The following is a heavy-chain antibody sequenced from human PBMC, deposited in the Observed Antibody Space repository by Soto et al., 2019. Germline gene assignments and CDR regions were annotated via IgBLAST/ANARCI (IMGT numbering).Heavy chain of an antibody. CDR2: MYHSGST. J-gene: IGHJ6*02. Sequence: SETLSLTCAVSGGSISSGGYSWSWIRQPPGKGLEWIGYMYHSGSTYYNPSLKSRVTISVDRSKNQFSLKLSSVTAADTAVYYFARRLYYDSSGFEGGGMDVWGQGTTVTVSS. D-gene: IGHD3-22*01. CDR1: GGSISSGGYS. V-gene: IGHV4-30-2*02. CDR3: ARRLYYDSSGFEGGGMDV.